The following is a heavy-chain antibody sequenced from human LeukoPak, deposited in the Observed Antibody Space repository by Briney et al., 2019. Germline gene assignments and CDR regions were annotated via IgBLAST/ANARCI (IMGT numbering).Heavy chain of an antibody. CDR2: IYSGGST. CDR1: GFTVSSNY. CDR3: AKVAHLSSSWYGEFD. J-gene: IGHJ4*02. D-gene: IGHD6-13*01. V-gene: IGHV3-66*01. Sequence: PGGSLRLSCAASGFTVSSNYMSWVRQAPGKGLEWVSVIYSGGSTYYADSVKGRFTIPRDNSKNTLYLQMNSLRAEDTAVYYCAKVAHLSSSWYGEFDWGQGTLVTVSS.